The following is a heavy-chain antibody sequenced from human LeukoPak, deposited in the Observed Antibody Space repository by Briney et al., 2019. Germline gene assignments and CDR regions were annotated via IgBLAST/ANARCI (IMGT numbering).Heavy chain of an antibody. CDR2: IIPILGIA. V-gene: IGHV1-69*04. CDR3: ARDAGATHPYYFDY. Sequence: LRASVKVSCKASGYTFTRYGITWVRQAPGQGLEWMGRIIPILGIANYAQKFQGRVTITADKSTSTAYMELSSLRSEDTAVYYCARDAGATHPYYFDYWGQGTLVTVSS. J-gene: IGHJ4*02. CDR1: GYTFTRYG. D-gene: IGHD1-26*01.